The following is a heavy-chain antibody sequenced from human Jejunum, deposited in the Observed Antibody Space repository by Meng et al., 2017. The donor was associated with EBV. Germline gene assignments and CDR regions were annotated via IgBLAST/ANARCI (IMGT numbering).Heavy chain of an antibody. D-gene: IGHD6-25*01. CDR3: TRAGSYRHDY. CDR1: AFTFISYG. Sequence: DVQLCDSWGWLAQHGRSPILLVAAFAFTFISYGMHWVPQSPGNGLLWVSRINTDESTTNYADSVKGRFTISRDNAENTLFLQMNSLKAEDTAVYYCTRAGSYRHDYWGQGTLVTASS. CDR2: INTDESTT. J-gene: IGHJ4*02. V-gene: IGHV3-74*01.